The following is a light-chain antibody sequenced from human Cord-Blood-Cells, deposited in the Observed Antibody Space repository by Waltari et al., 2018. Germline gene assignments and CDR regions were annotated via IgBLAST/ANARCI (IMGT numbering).Light chain of an antibody. V-gene: IGLV2-23*01. CDR2: EGS. CDR1: SSDVGRYNL. Sequence: QSALTQPASVSGSPGQSITISCTGTSSDVGRYNLVSWCQHHPGKAPKLMIYEGSKRPSGVSNRFSGSKSGNTASLTISGLQAEDEADYYCCSYAGSSTYVFGTGTKVTVL. CDR3: CSYAGSSTYV. J-gene: IGLJ1*01.